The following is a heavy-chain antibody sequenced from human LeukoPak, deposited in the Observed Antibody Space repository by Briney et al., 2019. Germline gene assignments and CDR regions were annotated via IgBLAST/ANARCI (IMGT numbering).Heavy chain of an antibody. CDR1: GFTFSNYG. J-gene: IGHJ4*02. CDR3: AKKRSSTWYDFDH. Sequence: QSGGSLRLSCAASGFTFSNYGMHWVRQAPGKGLEWVAFIRYDGTNKNYADSVRGRFTISRDNSKNTLYLQMNSLRAEDTAVYYCAKKRSSTWYDFDHWGQGTLVTVSS. CDR2: IRYDGTNK. D-gene: IGHD6-13*01. V-gene: IGHV3-30*02.